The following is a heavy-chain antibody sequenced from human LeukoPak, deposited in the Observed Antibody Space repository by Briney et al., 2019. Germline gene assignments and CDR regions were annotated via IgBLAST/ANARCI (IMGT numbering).Heavy chain of an antibody. D-gene: IGHD1-1*01. Sequence: GRCLTPAWAPSAPSVSINYTRCVSQPARNGMEWVSVIYSGGSTYYADSVKGRVTISRDTSKNTLYIQMSSLRAEDTAVYYCARNRHQLEPGWYFDLWGRGTLVTVSS. CDR1: APSVSINY. V-gene: IGHV3-53*01. CDR2: IYSGGST. CDR3: ARNRHQLEPGWYFDL. J-gene: IGHJ2*01.